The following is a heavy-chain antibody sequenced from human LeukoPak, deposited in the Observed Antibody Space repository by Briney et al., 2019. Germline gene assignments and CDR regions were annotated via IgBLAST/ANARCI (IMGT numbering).Heavy chain of an antibody. V-gene: IGHV1-69*13. CDR3: ARETSGYGFDY. D-gene: IGHD5-12*01. CDR2: IIPIFGTA. J-gene: IGHJ4*02. Sequence: SVKVSCKASGYTFTSYGISWVRQAPGQGLEWMGGIIPIFGTANYAQKFQGRVTITADESTSTAYMELSSLRSEDTAVYYCARETSGYGFDYWGQGTLVTVSS. CDR1: GYTFTSYG.